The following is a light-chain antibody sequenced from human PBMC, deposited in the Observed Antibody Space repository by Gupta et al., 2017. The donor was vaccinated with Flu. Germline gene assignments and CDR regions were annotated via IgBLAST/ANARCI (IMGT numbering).Light chain of an antibody. CDR3: TASDGSPNGPV. J-gene: IGLJ3*02. CDR2: NHN. Sequence: TSSRGGGRLAIGCNNVDWYRQGPGTAPKLLVYNHNQRRAGVPVRFSGAKSGTSASLAINGLQAEDEADYYCTASDGSPNGPVFGGGTKLTVL. CDR1: RLAIGCNN. V-gene: IGLV1-44*01.